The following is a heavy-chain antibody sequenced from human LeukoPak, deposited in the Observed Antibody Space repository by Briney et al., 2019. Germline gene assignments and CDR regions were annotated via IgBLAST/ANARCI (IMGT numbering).Heavy chain of an antibody. CDR2: IYYTGTP. Sequence: TSETLSPTCSVSGDSISGSYWNWIRQSPGKELEWIGNIYYTGTPKYNPSLTNRVTISADTSKGQVSLNLNSVTAADTAVYYCAKTLGRGSASGWYFFNYWGPGLLVTVSS. CDR3: AKTLGRGSASGWYFFNY. J-gene: IGHJ4*02. V-gene: IGHV4-59*01. D-gene: IGHD1-1*01. CDR1: GDSISGSY.